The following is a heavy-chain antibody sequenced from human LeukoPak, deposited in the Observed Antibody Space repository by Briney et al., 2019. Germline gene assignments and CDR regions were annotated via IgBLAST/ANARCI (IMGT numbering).Heavy chain of an antibody. V-gene: IGHV1-58*01. D-gene: IGHD3-9*01. J-gene: IGHJ6*02. CDR2: IVVGSGNT. CDR1: GFTFTSSA. CDR3: AALRRDLTGRTAYYYYGMDV. Sequence: SVKVSCEASGFTFTSSAVQWVRQARGQRLEWIGWIVVGSGNTNYAQKFQERVTITRDMSTSTAYMELSSLRSEDTAVYYCAALRRDLTGRTAYYYYGMDVWGQGTAVTVSS.